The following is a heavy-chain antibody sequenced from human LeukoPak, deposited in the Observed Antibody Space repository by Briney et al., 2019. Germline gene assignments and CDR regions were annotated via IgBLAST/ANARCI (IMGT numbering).Heavy chain of an antibody. J-gene: IGHJ5*02. D-gene: IGHD3-10*01. Sequence: SETLSLTCAVYGGSFSGYYWSWIRQPPGKGLEWIGEINHSGSTNYNPSLKSRVTISVDTSKNQFSLKLSSVTAADTAVYYCARQSTVVANYYGSGSYYKWVNWFDPWGQGTLVTVSS. CDR3: ARQSTVVANYYGSGSYYKWVNWFDP. CDR2: INHSGST. V-gene: IGHV4-34*01. CDR1: GGSFSGYY.